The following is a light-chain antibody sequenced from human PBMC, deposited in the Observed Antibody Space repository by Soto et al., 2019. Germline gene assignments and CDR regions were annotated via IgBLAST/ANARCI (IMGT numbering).Light chain of an antibody. V-gene: IGLV1-40*01. J-gene: IGLJ2*01. CDR3: QSYDGSLSGWGL. Sequence: QSVLTQPPSVSGAPGQRVTISCTGSSSNIGAGYHVHWYQQIPGRAPKLLIYGNSNRPSGVPERFSGSKSGTSASLAITGLQAEDEADYYCQSYDGSLSGWGLFGGGTQLTVL. CDR1: SSNIGAGYH. CDR2: GNS.